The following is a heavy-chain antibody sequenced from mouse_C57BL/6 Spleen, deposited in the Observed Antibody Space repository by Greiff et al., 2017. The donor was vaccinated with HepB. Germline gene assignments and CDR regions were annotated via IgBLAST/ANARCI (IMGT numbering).Heavy chain of an antibody. CDR2: ISDGGSYT. CDR1: GFTFSSYA. Sequence: EVKLQESGGGLVKPGGSLKLSCAASGFTFSSYAMSWVRQTPEKRLEWVATISDGGSYTYYPDNVKGRFTISRDNAKNNLYLQISHLKSEDTAMYYCARDGHYDYVYYAMDYWGQGTSVTVSS. V-gene: IGHV5-4*01. CDR3: ARDGHYDYVYYAMDY. J-gene: IGHJ4*01. D-gene: IGHD2-4*01.